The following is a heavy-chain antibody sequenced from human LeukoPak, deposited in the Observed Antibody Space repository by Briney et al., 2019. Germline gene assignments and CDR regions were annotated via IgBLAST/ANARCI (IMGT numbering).Heavy chain of an antibody. CDR3: ARRSQAGGTGIGY. J-gene: IGHJ4*02. CDR2: MNPNSGNT. CDR1: GYTFTSFD. Sequence: ASVKVSCKASGYTFTSFDTTWFRQPTGQGLKWRGWMNPNSGNTGYAQKFQGRVTMTRNTSISTAYMELSSLRSEDTAVYYCARRSQAGGTGIGYWGQGTLVTVSS. V-gene: IGHV1-8*01. D-gene: IGHD6-19*01.